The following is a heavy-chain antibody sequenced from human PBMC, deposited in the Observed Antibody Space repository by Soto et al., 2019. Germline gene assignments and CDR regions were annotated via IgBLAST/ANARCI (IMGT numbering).Heavy chain of an antibody. J-gene: IGHJ4*02. CDR2: IKKDGGGE. V-gene: IGHV3-7*03. D-gene: IGHD7-27*01. CDR3: VREWVNLTPDY. Sequence: EVQLVESGGGLVQPGGSLRLSCAGSGFTFSDYWMNWVRQAPGKGLEWVANIKKDGGGELYVDSVKGRFTISRDNAKNSLFVQINSLRAEDTAVYYCVREWVNLTPDYWGQGALVTVSS. CDR1: GFTFSDYW.